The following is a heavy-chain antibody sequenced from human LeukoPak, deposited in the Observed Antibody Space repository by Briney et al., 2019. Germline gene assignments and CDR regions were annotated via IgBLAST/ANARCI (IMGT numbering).Heavy chain of an antibody. CDR2: ITGSGGST. D-gene: IGHD3-10*01. CDR3: ARTTTPHYYGSGSYALGY. Sequence: GGSLRLSCAASGFTFSTYGMSWVRQAPGKGLEWVSGITGSGGSTYYADSVKGRFTISRDNSKNTLYLQMSSLSAEDTAVYYCARTTTPHYYGSGSYALGYWGQGTLVTVPS. CDR1: GFTFSTYG. V-gene: IGHV3-23*01. J-gene: IGHJ4*02.